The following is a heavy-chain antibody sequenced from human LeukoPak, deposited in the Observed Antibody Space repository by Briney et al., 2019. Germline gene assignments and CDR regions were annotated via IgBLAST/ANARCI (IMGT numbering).Heavy chain of an antibody. J-gene: IGHJ4*02. Sequence: GGSLRLSCAASGFIFSNYNMNWVRQAPGKGLEWVSAISGSGGSTYYADSVKGRFTISRDNSKNTLYLQMNSLRAEDTAVYYCAGGTYYYDSSGGYFDYWGQGTLVTVSS. V-gene: IGHV3-23*01. CDR3: AGGTYYYDSSGGYFDY. CDR2: ISGSGGST. CDR1: GFIFSNYN. D-gene: IGHD3-22*01.